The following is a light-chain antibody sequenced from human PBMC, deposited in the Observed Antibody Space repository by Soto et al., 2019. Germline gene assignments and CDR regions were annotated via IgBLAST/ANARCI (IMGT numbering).Light chain of an antibody. V-gene: IGLV1-47*01. CDR1: SSNIGSNY. Sequence: QSVLTQPPSASGTPGQRVTSSCSGSSSNIGSNYVYWYQQLPGTAPKLLIYRNNQRPSGVPDRFSGSKSGTSASLAISGLRSEDEADYYCAAWDGSLSGYVFGTGTKVTVL. J-gene: IGLJ1*01. CDR3: AAWDGSLSGYV. CDR2: RNN.